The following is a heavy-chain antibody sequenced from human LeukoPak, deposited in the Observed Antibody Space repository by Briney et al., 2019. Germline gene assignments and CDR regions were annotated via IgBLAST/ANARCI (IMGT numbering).Heavy chain of an antibody. CDR3: AKAYSNYFSYSYYYMDV. CDR2: ASGGST. Sequence: ASGGSTYYADSVKGRFSISRDNSKNTLYLQVNSLRAEDTAVYFCAKAYSNYFSYSYYYMDVWGKGTTVTVSS. J-gene: IGHJ6*03. D-gene: IGHD4-11*01. V-gene: IGHV3-23*01.